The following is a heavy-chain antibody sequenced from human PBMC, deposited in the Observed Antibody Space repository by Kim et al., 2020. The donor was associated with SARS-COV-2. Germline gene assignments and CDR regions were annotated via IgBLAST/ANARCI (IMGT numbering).Heavy chain of an antibody. CDR3: ARAGGGSYYAYFDY. CDR1: GFTFSSYA. V-gene: IGHV3-30-3*01. J-gene: IGHJ4*02. CDR2: ISYDGSNK. D-gene: IGHD1-26*01. Sequence: SLRLSCAASGFTFSSYAMHWVRQAPGKGLEWVAVISYDGSNKYYADSVKGRFTISRDNSKNTLYLQMNSLRAEDTAVYYCARAGGGSYYAYFDYWGQG.